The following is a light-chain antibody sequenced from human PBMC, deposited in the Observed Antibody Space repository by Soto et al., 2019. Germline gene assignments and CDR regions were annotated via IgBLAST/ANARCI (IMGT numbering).Light chain of an antibody. CDR2: VAS. Sequence: ELAMTQSPATLSVSPGARATLSCRPSQSVSSNLAWYQQKPGQTPKLLIYVASTRATGIPARFSGSGSGTEFTLTISSLQSEDFAVYYCQQYNVWPLTFGGGTKVEFK. V-gene: IGKV3-15*01. CDR3: QQYNVWPLT. CDR1: QSVSSN. J-gene: IGKJ4*01.